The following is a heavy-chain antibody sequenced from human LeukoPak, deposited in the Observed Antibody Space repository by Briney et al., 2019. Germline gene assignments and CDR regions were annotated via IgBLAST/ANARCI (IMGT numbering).Heavy chain of an antibody. D-gene: IGHD1-7*01. J-gene: IGHJ4*02. CDR2: INPNSGGT. V-gene: IGHV1-2*06. CDR3: ARLITGTTYFDY. CDR1: GYTFTGYY. Sequence: GASVKVSCKASGYTFTGYYMHWVRQAPGQGLEWMGRINPNSGGTNYAQKFQGRVTMTRDTSISTAYMELSRLRSDDTAVYYCARLITGTTYFDYWGQGTLVTVSS.